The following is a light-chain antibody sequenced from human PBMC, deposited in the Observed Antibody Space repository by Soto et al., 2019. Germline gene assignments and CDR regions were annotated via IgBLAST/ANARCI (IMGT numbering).Light chain of an antibody. CDR1: QSVLYSSNNKNY. Sequence: DIVMTQSPDSLAVSLGERATINCKSSQSVLYSSNNKNYLAWYQQKPGQPPKLLLHWTSTRASGVPDRFTGSGSETDFTLTISSLQAEDVAVYYCQQHYKMPLTFGGGTRVEIK. CDR3: QQHYKMPLT. J-gene: IGKJ4*01. V-gene: IGKV4-1*01. CDR2: WTS.